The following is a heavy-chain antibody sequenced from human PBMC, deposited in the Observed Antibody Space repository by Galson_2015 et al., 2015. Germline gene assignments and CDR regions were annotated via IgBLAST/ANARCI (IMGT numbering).Heavy chain of an antibody. CDR2: ISSSSSTI. CDR1: GFTFGGYS. CDR3: ARDVAYYEFWSGYYDY. D-gene: IGHD3-3*01. J-gene: IGHJ4*02. V-gene: IGHV3-48*02. Sequence: SLRLSCAASGFTFGGYSMNWVRQAPGKGLEWVSYISSSSSTIYYADSVKGRFTISRDNAKNSLYLRMNSLRDEDTAVYYCARDVAYYEFWSGYYDYWGQGTLVTVSS.